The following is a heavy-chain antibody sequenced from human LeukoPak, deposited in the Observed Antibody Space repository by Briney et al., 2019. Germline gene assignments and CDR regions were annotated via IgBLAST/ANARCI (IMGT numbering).Heavy chain of an antibody. J-gene: IGHJ4*02. D-gene: IGHD6-13*01. CDR3: ARDKGQQPVLDDY. CDR1: GYTFTSYY. Sequence: ASVKVSCKASGYTFTSYYMHWVRQAPGQGLEWRGIINPSGGSTSYAQKFHGRVTMTRDTATSTVYMELSSLRSEDTAVYYCARDKGQQPVLDDYWGQGTLVTVSS. V-gene: IGHV1-46*01. CDR2: INPSGGST.